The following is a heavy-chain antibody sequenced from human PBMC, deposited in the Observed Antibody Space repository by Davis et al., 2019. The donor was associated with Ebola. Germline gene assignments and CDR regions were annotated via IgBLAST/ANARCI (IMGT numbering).Heavy chain of an antibody. D-gene: IGHD2/OR15-2a*01. V-gene: IGHV3-23*01. Sequence: GGSLRLSCLASGFIFSTYVMSWVRQAPGKGLEWVSTYGTSAGTYYADSVKGRFTISRDNSKNTLYLQMNGLRVEDTAIYYCAKDNRNIWSEVWGQGTMVTVSS. J-gene: IGHJ3*01. CDR2: GTSAGT. CDR3: AKDNRNIWSEV. CDR1: GFIFSTYV.